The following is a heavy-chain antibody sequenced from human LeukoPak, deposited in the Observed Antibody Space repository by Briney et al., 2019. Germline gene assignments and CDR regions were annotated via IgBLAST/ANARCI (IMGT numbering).Heavy chain of an antibody. CDR1: GFTFSSYS. CDR3: ARYDYGDYLFDY. Sequence: PGGSLRLSCAASGFTFSSYSMNWVRQAPGRGLEWVSYISSSSTIYYADSVKGRFTISRDNAKNTLYLQMNSLRAEDTAVYYCARYDYGDYLFDYWGQGTLVTVSS. CDR2: ISSSSTI. V-gene: IGHV3-48*01. D-gene: IGHD4-17*01. J-gene: IGHJ4*02.